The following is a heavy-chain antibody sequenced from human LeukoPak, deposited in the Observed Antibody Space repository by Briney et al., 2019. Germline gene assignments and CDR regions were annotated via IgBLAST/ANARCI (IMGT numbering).Heavy chain of an antibody. CDR2: ISAYNGNT. V-gene: IGHV1-18*01. J-gene: IGHJ4*02. CDR1: GYTFTSYD. Sequence: GASVKVSCKASGYTFTSYDINWVRQATGQGLEWMGWISAYNGNTNYAQKLQGRVTMTTDTSTSTAYMELRSLRSDDTAVYYCARGTSPDIVVVVAATPHSLGYFDYWGQGTLVTVSS. D-gene: IGHD2-15*01. CDR3: ARGTSPDIVVVVAATPHSLGYFDY.